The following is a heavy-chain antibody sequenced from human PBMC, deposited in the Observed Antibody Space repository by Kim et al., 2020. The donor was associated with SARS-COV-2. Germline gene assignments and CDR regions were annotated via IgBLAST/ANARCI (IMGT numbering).Heavy chain of an antibody. V-gene: IGHV4-59*01. CDR3: ARADYYGSGSPFYGMDV. J-gene: IGHJ6*02. Sequence: PKGRVTISVDTSKHQFSLKLSSVTAADTAVYYCARADYYGSGSPFYGMDVWGQGTTVTVSS. D-gene: IGHD3-10*01.